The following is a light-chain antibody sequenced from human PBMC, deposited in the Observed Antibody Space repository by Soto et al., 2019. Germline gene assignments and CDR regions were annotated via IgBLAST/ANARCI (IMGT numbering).Light chain of an antibody. CDR3: NSFTTSTTPYV. Sequence: QSALTQPASVSGSPGQSITISCTGTSSDIGDYNSVSWYQQHPGKAPKLIIYEVSHRPSGVSNRFSGSKSGNTASLTISGLQADDEADYYCNSFTTSTTPYVFGTGTKV. J-gene: IGLJ1*01. CDR2: EVS. CDR1: SSDIGDYNS. V-gene: IGLV2-14*03.